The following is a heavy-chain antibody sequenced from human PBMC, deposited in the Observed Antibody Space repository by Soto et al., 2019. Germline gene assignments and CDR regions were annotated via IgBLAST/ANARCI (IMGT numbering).Heavy chain of an antibody. Sequence: EVQLLESGGCLVQPGGSLRLSCAASGFTFSSYAMSWVRQAPGKGLEWVSAISGSGGSTYYADSVKGRFTISRDNSKNTLYLQMNSLRAEDTAVYYCAKDQRFLEWLDNWFDPWGQGTLVTVSS. J-gene: IGHJ5*02. V-gene: IGHV3-23*01. CDR3: AKDQRFLEWLDNWFDP. CDR2: ISGSGGST. CDR1: GFTFSSYA. D-gene: IGHD3-3*01.